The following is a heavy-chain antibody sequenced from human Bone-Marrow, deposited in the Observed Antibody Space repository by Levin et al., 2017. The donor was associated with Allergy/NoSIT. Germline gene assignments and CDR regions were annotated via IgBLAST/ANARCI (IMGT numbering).Heavy chain of an antibody. CDR3: AHRQIGPYCSSTSCYGEGYFDY. CDR2: IYWNDDK. Sequence: SGPTLVKPTQTLTLTCTFSGFSLSTSGVGVGWIRQPPGKDLEWLALIYWNDDKRYSPSLKSRLTITKDTSKNQVVLTMTNMDPVDTATYYCAHRQIGPYCSSTSCYGEGYFDYWGQGTLVTVSS. D-gene: IGHD2-2*01. J-gene: IGHJ4*02. CDR1: GFSLSTSGVG. V-gene: IGHV2-5*01.